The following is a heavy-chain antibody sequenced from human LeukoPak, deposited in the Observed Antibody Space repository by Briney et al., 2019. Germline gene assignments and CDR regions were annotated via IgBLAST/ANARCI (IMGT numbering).Heavy chain of an antibody. J-gene: IGHJ6*03. D-gene: IGHD2-2*01. CDR3: ARGEGYCSSTSCYLYYYYYMDV. V-gene: IGHV4-59*12. CDR1: GGSINRYF. Sequence: PSETLSLTCTVSGGSINRYFWSWIRQPPGKGLEWIGYIYHSGSTYYNPSLKSRVTISVDRSKNQFSLKLSSVTAADTAVYYCARGEGYCSSTSCYLYYYYYMDVWGKGTTVTVSS. CDR2: IYHSGST.